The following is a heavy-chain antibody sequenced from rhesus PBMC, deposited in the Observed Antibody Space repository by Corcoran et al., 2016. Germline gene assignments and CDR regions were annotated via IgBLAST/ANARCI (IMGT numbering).Heavy chain of an antibody. D-gene: IGHD6-25*01. V-gene: IGHV3-184*01. J-gene: IGHJ4*01. CDR3: TRDRMIAAYYFDY. Sequence: EVQLVESGGGLVQPGGSLRLSCAASGFTFSDHYMYWVRQAPGKGLVWMGFIRRKAYGGTAKYAASVKGRFTISRDDSKSIAYLQMNSLKTEDTAVYYCTRDRMIAAYYFDYWGQGVLVTVSS. CDR2: IRRKAYGGTA. CDR1: GFTFSDHY.